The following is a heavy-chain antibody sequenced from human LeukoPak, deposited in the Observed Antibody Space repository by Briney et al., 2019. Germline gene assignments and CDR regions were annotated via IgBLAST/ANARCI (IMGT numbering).Heavy chain of an antibody. CDR3: ARSLRYYYVSAYYFDY. J-gene: IGHJ4*02. Sequence: PSETLSLTCAVYGGSFSGYYWSWIRQPPGKGLEWIGSIYYGGSTYYNPSLKSRVTISVDTSKDQFSLKLSSVTAADTAVYYCARSLRYYYVSAYYFDYWGRGTLVTVSS. CDR1: GGSFSGYY. V-gene: IGHV4-34*01. CDR2: IYYGGST. D-gene: IGHD3-10*02.